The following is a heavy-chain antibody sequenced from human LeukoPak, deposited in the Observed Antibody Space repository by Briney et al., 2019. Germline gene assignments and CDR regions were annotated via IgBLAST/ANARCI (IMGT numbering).Heavy chain of an antibody. V-gene: IGHV1-69*05. CDR2: IIPIFGTA. J-gene: IGHJ5*02. CDR3: AREARSTSRWFDP. D-gene: IGHD2-2*01. CDR1: GGTFSSYA. Sequence: SVKVSCKASGGTFSSYAISWVRQAPGQGLEWMGGIIPIFGTANYAQKFQGRVTITTDESTSTAYMELSSLRSEDTAVYYCAREARSTSRWFDPWGRGTLVTVSS.